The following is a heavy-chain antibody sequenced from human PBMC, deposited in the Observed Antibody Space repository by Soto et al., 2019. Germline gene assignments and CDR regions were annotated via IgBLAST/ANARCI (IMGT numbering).Heavy chain of an antibody. CDR1: GGSMRNYF. Sequence: SETLSLTCTVSGGSMRNYFWTWIRQPPGKGLEWLGYIHYSGTTSFFPSYNPSLRSRVTISEDTSKNQCSLKLLSVTTADTAVYFCAAGEASSRNLAPYYLDFWGQGTLVTSPQ. CDR2: IHYSGTT. J-gene: IGHJ4*02. D-gene: IGHD6-13*01. V-gene: IGHV4-59*01. CDR3: AAGEASSRNLAPYYLDF.